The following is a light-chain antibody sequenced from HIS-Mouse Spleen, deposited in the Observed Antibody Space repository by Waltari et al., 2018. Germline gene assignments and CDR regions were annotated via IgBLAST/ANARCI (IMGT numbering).Light chain of an antibody. CDR3: AAWDDSLNGYV. V-gene: IGLV1-44*01. Sequence: QSVLTQPPSASGTPGQRVPIPCSGSSSNLRSKPVNWHQQPPGPAPKLLIYSNNPRPSRVPDRFSGSKSGTSASLAISGLQSEDEADYYCAAWDDSLNGYVFGTGTKVTVL. CDR1: SSNLRSKP. J-gene: IGLJ1*01. CDR2: SNN.